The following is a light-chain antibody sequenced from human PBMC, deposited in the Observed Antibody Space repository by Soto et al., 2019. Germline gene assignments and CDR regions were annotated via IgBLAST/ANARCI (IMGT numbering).Light chain of an antibody. CDR2: EVT. CDR3: SSFTSSNTWV. J-gene: IGLJ3*02. Sequence: QSALTQAASVSGSPGQSITISCTGTRSDVGGYNYVSWFQHHPGKAPKLMIFEVTNRPSGVSNRFSGSKSGNTASLTISGLQAEDEADYYCSSFTSSNTWVFGGGTKLTVL. CDR1: RSDVGGYNY. V-gene: IGLV2-14*01.